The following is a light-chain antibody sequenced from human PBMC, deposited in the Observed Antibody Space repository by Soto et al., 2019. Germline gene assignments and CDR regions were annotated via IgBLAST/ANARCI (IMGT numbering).Light chain of an antibody. CDR1: RFVSNYY. J-gene: IGKJ3*01. CDR2: AAS. Sequence: DIVLTQSPGTLSLSPGDRATLSCRTSRFVSNYYVAWYQQRPGQAPRLLIYAASSRATDIPDRSSGSGPGTDFTLTISRLEPEDFGVYYCQHYADSPPVFTFGPGTKVEI. V-gene: IGKV3-20*01. CDR3: QHYADSPPVFT.